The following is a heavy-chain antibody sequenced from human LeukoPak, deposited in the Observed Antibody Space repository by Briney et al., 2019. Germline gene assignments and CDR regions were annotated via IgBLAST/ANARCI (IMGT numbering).Heavy chain of an antibody. Sequence: ASVKVSCKASGYTFTGYYMHWVRQAPGQGLEWMGWIDPNSGGTNYAQKFQGRVTMTGDTSISTAYMELSRLRSDDTAVYYCARGQGSSSLNWFDPWGQGTLVTVSS. CDR1: GYTFTGYY. J-gene: IGHJ5*02. CDR2: IDPNSGGT. V-gene: IGHV1-2*02. D-gene: IGHD6-13*01. CDR3: ARGQGSSSLNWFDP.